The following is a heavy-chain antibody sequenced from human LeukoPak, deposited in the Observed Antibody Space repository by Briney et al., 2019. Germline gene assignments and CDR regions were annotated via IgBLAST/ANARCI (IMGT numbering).Heavy chain of an antibody. V-gene: IGHV4-59*08. CDR2: IYYSGST. Sequence: SETLSLTCTVSGGSISSYYWSWIRQPPGKGLEWIGDIYYSGSTNYNPSLKSRVTISVDTSKNQFSLRLSSVTAADTAVYYCARHGSLSSGLYIRGQGSLVTVSS. D-gene: IGHD6-19*01. CDR1: GGSISSYY. J-gene: IGHJ4*02. CDR3: ARHGSLSSGLYI.